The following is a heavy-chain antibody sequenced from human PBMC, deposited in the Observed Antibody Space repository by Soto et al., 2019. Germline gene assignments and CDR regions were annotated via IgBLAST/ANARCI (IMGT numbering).Heavy chain of an antibody. V-gene: IGHV1-69*01. CDR3: ANSSVGYCSGGSCLRWFDP. J-gene: IGHJ5*02. Sequence: QVQLVQSGAEVQKPGSSVNVSCKASGGTFSSYAISWVRLAPGQGLDWMGGIIPIFGTANYAQKFQGRVTITADESTSTAYMELSSLRSEDTAVYYCANSSVGYCSGGSCLRWFDPWCQGTLVTVSS. D-gene: IGHD2-15*01. CDR2: IIPIFGTA. CDR1: GGTFSSYA.